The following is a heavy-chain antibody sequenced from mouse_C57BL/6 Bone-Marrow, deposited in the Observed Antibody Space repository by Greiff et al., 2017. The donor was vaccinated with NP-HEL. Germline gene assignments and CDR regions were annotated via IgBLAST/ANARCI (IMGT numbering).Heavy chain of an antibody. V-gene: IGHV1-81*01. CDR1: GYTFTSYG. Sequence: VQLQQSGAELARPGASVKLSCKASGYTFTSYGISWVKQRTGQGLEWIGEIYPRSGNTYYNEKFKGKATLTADKSSSTAYMELRSLTSEDSAVYFGARDGSSLAWFAYWGQGTLVTVSA. D-gene: IGHD1-1*01. CDR2: IYPRSGNT. J-gene: IGHJ3*01. CDR3: ARDGSSLAWFAY.